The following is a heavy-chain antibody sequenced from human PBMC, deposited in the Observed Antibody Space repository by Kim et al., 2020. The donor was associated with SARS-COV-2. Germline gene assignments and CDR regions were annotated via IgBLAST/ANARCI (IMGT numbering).Heavy chain of an antibody. Sequence: GGSLRLSCAASGFTFDDYAMHWVRQAPGKGLEWVSLISGDGGSTYYADSVKGRFTISRDNSKNSLYLQMNSLRTEDTALYYCAKDYYGSGSFGYGGRFYYYYGMDVWGQGTTVTVSS. CDR3: AKDYYGSGSFGYGGRFYYYYGMDV. D-gene: IGHD3-10*01. CDR2: ISGDGGST. CDR1: GFTFDDYA. V-gene: IGHV3-43*02. J-gene: IGHJ6*02.